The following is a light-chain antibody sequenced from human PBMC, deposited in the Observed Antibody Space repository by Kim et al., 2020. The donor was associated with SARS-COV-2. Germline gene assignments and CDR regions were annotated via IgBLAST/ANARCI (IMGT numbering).Light chain of an antibody. J-gene: IGLJ3*02. Sequence: QSVLTQPPSVSGAPGQRVTISCTGSSSNIGAGYDVHWYQQFPGTAPKLLIYGNNNRPSGVPDRFSGSKSGTSASLAITGLQAEEEADYYCQSYDSSLSGSVFGGGTQLTVL. CDR1: SSNIGAGYD. CDR2: GNN. CDR3: QSYDSSLSGSV. V-gene: IGLV1-40*01.